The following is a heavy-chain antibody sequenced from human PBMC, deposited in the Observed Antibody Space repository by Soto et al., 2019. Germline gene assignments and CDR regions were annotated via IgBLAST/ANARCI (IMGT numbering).Heavy chain of an antibody. CDR1: GNTFTSYY. D-gene: IGHD2-2*01. CDR3: ARASCSSTSGYTGNWFDP. CDR2: INPSGGSK. Sequence: QVQLVQSGAEVKKPGASVKVSCKASGNTFTSYYMHWGRQAPGHGIECMGIINPSGGSKSYAQKGQGRVTMSRDTTTSTVDMELSSLRSEDTAGYYCARASCSSTSGYTGNWFDPWGQGTLVTVSS. V-gene: IGHV1-46*01. J-gene: IGHJ5*02.